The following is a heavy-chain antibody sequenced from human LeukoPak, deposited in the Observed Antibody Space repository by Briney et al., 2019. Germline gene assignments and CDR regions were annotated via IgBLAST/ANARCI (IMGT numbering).Heavy chain of an antibody. CDR1: GASMSSNC. J-gene: IGHJ1*01. D-gene: IGHD3-22*01. CDR3: ASCGPYYYDSSGYHAEYFQH. V-gene: IGHV4-59*06. CDR2: IYYSGST. Sequence: PSETLSLTCNVSGASMSSNCWSWIRQHPGKGLEWIGYIYYSGSTYYNPSLKSRVTISVDTSKNQFSLKLSSVTAADTAVYYCASCGPYYYDSSGYHAEYFQHWGQGTLVTVSS.